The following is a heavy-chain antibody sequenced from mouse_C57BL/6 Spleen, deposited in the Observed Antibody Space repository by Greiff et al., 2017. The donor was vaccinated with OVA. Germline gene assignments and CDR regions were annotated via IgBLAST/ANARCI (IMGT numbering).Heavy chain of an antibody. CDR2: ISGGGGNT. J-gene: IGHJ4*01. CDR1: GFTFSSYT. CDR3: ARPFYAMDY. V-gene: IGHV5-9*01. Sequence: EVQLVESGGGLVKPGGSLKLSCAASGFTFSSYTMSWVRQTPEKRLEWVATISGGGGNTYYPDSVKGRFTISRDNAKNTLYLQMSSLRSEDTALYYCARPFYAMDYWGQGTSVTVSS.